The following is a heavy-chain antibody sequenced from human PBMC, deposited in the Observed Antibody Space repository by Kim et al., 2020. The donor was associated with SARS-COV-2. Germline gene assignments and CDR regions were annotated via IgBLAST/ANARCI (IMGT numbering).Heavy chain of an antibody. Sequence: SVKVSCKASGGTFSSYAISWVRQAPGQGLEWMGGIIPIFGTANYAQKFQGRVTITADESTSTAYMELSSLRSEDTAVYYCARDGYCSGGSCYYYYYGMDVWGQGTTVTVSS. D-gene: IGHD2-15*01. V-gene: IGHV1-69*13. J-gene: IGHJ6*02. CDR1: GGTFSSYA. CDR3: ARDGYCSGGSCYYYYYGMDV. CDR2: IIPIFGTA.